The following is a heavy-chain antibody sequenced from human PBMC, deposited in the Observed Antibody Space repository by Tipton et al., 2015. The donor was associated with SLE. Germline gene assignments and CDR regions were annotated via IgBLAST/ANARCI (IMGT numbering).Heavy chain of an antibody. CDR3: ARGYSSGWCVY. D-gene: IGHD6-19*01. V-gene: IGHV4-59*01. J-gene: IGHJ4*02. Sequence: TLSLTCTVSGGSISSYYWSWFRQPPGKGLEWIGYIYYSGSTNYNPSLKSRVTISVDTSKNQFSLKLSSVTAADTAVYYCARGYSSGWCVYWGQGTLVTVSS. CDR1: GGSISSYY. CDR2: IYYSGST.